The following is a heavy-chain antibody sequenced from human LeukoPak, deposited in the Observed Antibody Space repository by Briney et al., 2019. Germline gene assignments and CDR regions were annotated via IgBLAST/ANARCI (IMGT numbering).Heavy chain of an antibody. CDR1: GGTLSSYA. J-gene: IGHJ5*02. Sequence: SVKVSCKASGGTLSSYAISWVRQAPGQGLEWMGGIIPIFGTANYAQKFQGRVTITADKSTSTAYMELSSLRSEDTAVYYCASDYDSSGYTGPFDPWGQGTLVTVSS. CDR3: ASDYDSSGYTGPFDP. CDR2: IIPIFGTA. V-gene: IGHV1-69*06. D-gene: IGHD3-22*01.